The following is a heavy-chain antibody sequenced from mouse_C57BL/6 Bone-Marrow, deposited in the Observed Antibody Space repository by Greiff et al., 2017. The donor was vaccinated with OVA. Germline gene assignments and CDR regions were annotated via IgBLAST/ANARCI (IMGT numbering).Heavy chain of an antibody. CDR1: GFSFNTYA. CDR3: VRQRFPDYAMDY. J-gene: IGHJ4*01. CDR2: IRSKSNNYAT. Sequence: EVQLVESGGGLVQPKGSLKLSCAASGFSFNTYAMNWVRQAPGKGLEWVARIRSKSNNYATYYADSVKDRFTISRDDSESMLYLQMNNLKTEDTAMYYCVRQRFPDYAMDYWGQGTSVTVSS. V-gene: IGHV10-1*01.